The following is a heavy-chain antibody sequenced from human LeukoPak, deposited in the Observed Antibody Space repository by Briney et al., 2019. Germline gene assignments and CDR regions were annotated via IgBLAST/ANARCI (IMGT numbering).Heavy chain of an antibody. CDR3: ARESLEGVKYYYGMDV. D-gene: IGHD2-8*01. CDR2: IGTSSGST. Sequence: GASAKVSCKASGYTFTKYGISWVRQAPGQGLEWMGWIGTSSGSTNYAQKLQGRVTMTTDTSTTTAYMELRSLRSDDTAVYYCARESLEGVKYYYGMDVWGQGTTVTVPS. V-gene: IGHV1-18*01. J-gene: IGHJ6*02. CDR1: GYTFTKYG.